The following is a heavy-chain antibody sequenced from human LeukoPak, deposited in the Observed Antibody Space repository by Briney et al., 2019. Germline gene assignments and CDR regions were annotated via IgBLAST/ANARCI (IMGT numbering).Heavy chain of an antibody. CDR3: ARVVAGDILTGLYYYYYMDV. V-gene: IGHV4-34*01. Sequence: KPSETLSLTCAVYGGSFSGYYWGWIRQPPGKGLEWIGSIYYSGSTYYNPSLKSRVTISVDTSKNQFSLKLSSVTAADTAVYYCARVVAGDILTGLYYYYYMDVWGKGTTVTVSS. CDR1: GGSFSGYY. J-gene: IGHJ6*03. D-gene: IGHD3-9*01. CDR2: IYYSGST.